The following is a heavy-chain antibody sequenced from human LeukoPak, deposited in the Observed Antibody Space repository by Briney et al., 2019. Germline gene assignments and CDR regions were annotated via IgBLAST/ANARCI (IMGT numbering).Heavy chain of an antibody. CDR1: GFTFSSYG. CDR2: IRNDGTNK. D-gene: IGHD3-3*01. J-gene: IGHJ6*03. V-gene: IGHV3-30*02. Sequence: GGSLRLSCAASGFTFSSYGMHWVRQAPGKGLEWVAFIRNDGTNKYYADSVKGRFTISRDNSKNTQYLQMNSLRAEDTAVYYCAREAYDFWSGYQGGYMDVWGKGTTVTVSS. CDR3: AREAYDFWSGYQGGYMDV.